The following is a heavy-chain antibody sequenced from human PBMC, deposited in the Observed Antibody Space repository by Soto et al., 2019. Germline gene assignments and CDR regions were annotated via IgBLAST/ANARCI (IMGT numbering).Heavy chain of an antibody. J-gene: IGHJ4*02. CDR3: ATYCSSSSCHSY. Sequence: GGSLRLSCAASGFTFSTYYMSWVRQAPGKGLEWVANIKQDGSDKYYVDSVKGRFTISRDNGKNSLYLQMNSLRVEDTAVYYCATYCSSSSCHSYWGQGTLVTVSS. V-gene: IGHV3-7*05. CDR2: IKQDGSDK. D-gene: IGHD2-2*01. CDR1: GFTFSTYY.